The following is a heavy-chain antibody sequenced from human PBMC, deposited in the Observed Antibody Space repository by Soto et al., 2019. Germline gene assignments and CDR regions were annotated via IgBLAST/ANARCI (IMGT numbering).Heavy chain of an antibody. CDR2: ISAYNGNT. CDR1: GYTFTSYG. Sequence: ASVKVSCKASGYTFTSYGISWVRQAPGQGLEWMGWISAYNGNTNYAQKHQGRVTMTTDTSTSTAYMELRSLRSDDTAVYYCARVLCRRNYYDSSGYHVQVPLFDIWGQGTMVTVS. J-gene: IGHJ3*02. D-gene: IGHD3-22*01. CDR3: ARVLCRRNYYDSSGYHVQVPLFDI. V-gene: IGHV1-18*01.